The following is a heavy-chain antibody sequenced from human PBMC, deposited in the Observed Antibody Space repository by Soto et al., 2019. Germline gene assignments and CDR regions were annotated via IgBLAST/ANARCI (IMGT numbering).Heavy chain of an antibody. CDR1: GYIFINYY. Sequence: QVQLVQSGAEVKKLGASVKVSCKASGYIFINYYIHWVRQTPGQGPEWMGIINPTGGSTNYAQKFQGRVTLTMDTSTSTVYMELSSLRFEDTAVYYCARDLAAADYWGQGTLVTVSS. D-gene: IGHD6-13*01. CDR2: INPTGGST. J-gene: IGHJ4*02. V-gene: IGHV1-46*01. CDR3: ARDLAAADY.